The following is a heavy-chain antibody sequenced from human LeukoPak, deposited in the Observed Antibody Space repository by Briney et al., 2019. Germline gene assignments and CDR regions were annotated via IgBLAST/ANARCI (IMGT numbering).Heavy chain of an antibody. CDR2: ISYDGSNK. CDR1: GFTFSSYA. CDR3: AKEDNVLFFLGNFLHNFFDS. D-gene: IGHD3-16*01. J-gene: IGHJ4*02. Sequence: PGGSLRLSCAASGFTFSSYAMHWVRQAPGKGLEWVAVISYDGSNKYYADSVKGRFTISRDNSKNTLYLQMNSLRVEDSAVYYCAKEDNVLFFLGNFLHNFFDSWGQGTLVTVSS. V-gene: IGHV3-30-3*01.